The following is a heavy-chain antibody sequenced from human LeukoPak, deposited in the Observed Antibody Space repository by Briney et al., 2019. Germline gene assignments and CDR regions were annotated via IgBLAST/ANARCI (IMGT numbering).Heavy chain of an antibody. J-gene: IGHJ5*02. Sequence: PSETLSLTCAVDGGSFSGYYWSWIRQPPGKGLEWIGGINHSGSTNYNPSLKSRVTISVDTSKNQFSLKLSSVAAADTAVYYCARSKVGYYYDSSGYKLNWFDPWGQGTLVTVSS. CDR1: GGSFSGYY. V-gene: IGHV4-34*01. CDR3: ARSKVGYYYDSSGYKLNWFDP. D-gene: IGHD3-22*01. CDR2: INHSGST.